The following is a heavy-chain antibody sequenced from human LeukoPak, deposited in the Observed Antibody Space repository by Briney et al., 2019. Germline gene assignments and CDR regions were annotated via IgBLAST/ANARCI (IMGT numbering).Heavy chain of an antibody. CDR2: INPNSGGT. V-gene: IGHV1-2*02. Sequence: GASVKVSCKASGYTFTGYYMHWVRQAPGQGLEWMGWINPNSGGTNYAQKFQGRVTMTRDTSISTAYMELSRLRSDDTAVYYCAIYGSIAAPTLGYYYYYYMDVWGKGTTVTVSS. J-gene: IGHJ6*03. D-gene: IGHD6-13*01. CDR1: GYTFTGYY. CDR3: AIYGSIAAPTLGYYYYYYMDV.